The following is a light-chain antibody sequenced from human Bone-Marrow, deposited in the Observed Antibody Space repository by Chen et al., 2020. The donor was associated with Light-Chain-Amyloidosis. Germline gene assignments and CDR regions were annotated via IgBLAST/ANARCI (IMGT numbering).Light chain of an antibody. CDR2: RNN. V-gene: IGLV1-47*01. CDR1: SSNVGSNY. J-gene: IGLJ2*01. CDR3: ASWDDGLRAVV. Sequence: QSVLTQPPSASGTPGQKVTISCYGSSSNVGSNYVFWYKQLPGTAPTVGMYRNNQRPSGVPDRFSASKSGTSASLAISRIRSEDEAEYYCASWDDGLRAVVFGGVTQVTVL.